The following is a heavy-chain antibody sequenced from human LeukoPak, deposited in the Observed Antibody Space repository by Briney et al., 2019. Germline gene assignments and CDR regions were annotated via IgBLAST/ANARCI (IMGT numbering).Heavy chain of an antibody. J-gene: IGHJ2*01. CDR2: IGRSGSDT. Sequence: AGGSLRLSCAASGFSFSTYAMNCVRQAPGKGLEWVSVIGRSGSDTYYADSVKGRFTISRDNSKNTLFLQMNSLRAEDTAIYYCVKASPDYYWYFDLWGRGTLVTVSS. CDR3: VKASPDYYWYFDL. CDR1: GFSFSTYA. V-gene: IGHV3-23*01. D-gene: IGHD5-12*01.